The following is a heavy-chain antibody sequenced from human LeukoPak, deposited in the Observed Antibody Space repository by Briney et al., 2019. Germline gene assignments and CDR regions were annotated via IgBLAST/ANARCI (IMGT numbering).Heavy chain of an antibody. CDR1: GFTFSSYA. CDR3: AELGITMIGGV. V-gene: IGHV3-23*01. Sequence: GGSLRLSCAASGFTFSSYAMSWVRQAPGKGLEWVSAISGSGGSTYYAHSVKGRFTISRDNAKNSLYLQMNSLRAEDTAVYYCAELGITMIGGVWGKGTTVTISS. J-gene: IGHJ6*04. D-gene: IGHD3-10*02. CDR2: ISGSGGST.